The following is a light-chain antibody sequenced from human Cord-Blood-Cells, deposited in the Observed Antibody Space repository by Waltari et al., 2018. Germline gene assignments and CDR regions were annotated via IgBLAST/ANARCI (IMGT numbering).Light chain of an antibody. Sequence: EIVLTQSPGTLSLSPGESDTLSCRASQSVSSSYLAWYQQKPGQAPRLLIYGASSRATGIPDRCSGSVSGTDFPLTISRLEPEDFAVYYCQQYGSSPPVIFGQATRLEI. V-gene: IGKV3-20*01. CDR2: GAS. CDR1: QSVSSSY. CDR3: QQYGSSPPVI. J-gene: IGKJ5*01.